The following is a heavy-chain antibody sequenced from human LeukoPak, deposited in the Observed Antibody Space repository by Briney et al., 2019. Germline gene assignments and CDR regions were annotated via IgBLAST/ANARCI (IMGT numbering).Heavy chain of an antibody. J-gene: IGHJ4*02. CDR1: GFTFSSYA. D-gene: IGHD3-10*01. CDR3: AKRPGRGIYFDY. V-gene: IGHV3-23*01. CDR2: ISASGGST. Sequence: GGSLRLSCAASGFTFSSYAMSWVRQAPGKGLEWVSAISASGGSTYCADSVKGRFTISRDNSKNTLYLQMNSLRAEDTAVYYCAKRPGRGIYFDYWGQGTLVTVSS.